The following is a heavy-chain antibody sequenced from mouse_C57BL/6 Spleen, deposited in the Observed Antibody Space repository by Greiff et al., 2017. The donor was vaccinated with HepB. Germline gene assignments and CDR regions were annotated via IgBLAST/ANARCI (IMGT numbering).Heavy chain of an antibody. D-gene: IGHD1-1*01. Sequence: QVQLQQPGAELVKPGASVKLSCKASGYTFTSYWMQWVKQRPGQGLEWIGEIDPSDSYTNYNQKFKGKATLTVDTSSSTAYMQLSSLTSEDSAVYYCARSTTERASGWYFDVWGTGTTVTVSS. CDR2: IDPSDSYT. J-gene: IGHJ1*03. CDR3: ARSTTERASGWYFDV. V-gene: IGHV1-50*01. CDR1: GYTFTSYW.